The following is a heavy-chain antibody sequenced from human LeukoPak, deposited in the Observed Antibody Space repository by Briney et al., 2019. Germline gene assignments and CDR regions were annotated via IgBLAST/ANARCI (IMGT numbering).Heavy chain of an antibody. CDR2: IGSSSSYI. J-gene: IGHJ4*02. Sequence: GSLRLSCAASGFTFSSYSMNWVRQAPGEGLELGSSIGSSSSYIYYADSVKGRFTISRDNAKNSLYLQINSLRAEYTAVYYCARESPPAAIPSRPCDYWGQGTRVTV. V-gene: IGHV3-21*01. CDR3: ARESPPAAIPSRPCDY. CDR1: GFTFSSYS. D-gene: IGHD2-2*02.